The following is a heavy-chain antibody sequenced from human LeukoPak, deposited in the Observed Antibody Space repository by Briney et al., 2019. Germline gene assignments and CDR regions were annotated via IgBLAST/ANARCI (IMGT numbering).Heavy chain of an antibody. CDR2: IIPILGIA. Sequence: SVKVSCKASGGTFSSYTISWVRQAPGQGLEWMGRIIPILGIANYAQKFQGRVTITADDSTSTAYMELSSLRSEDTAVYYCARDLRYCSGGSCYSYYFDYWGQGTLVTVSS. J-gene: IGHJ4*02. D-gene: IGHD2-15*01. CDR3: ARDLRYCSGGSCYSYYFDY. CDR1: GGTFSSYT. V-gene: IGHV1-69*04.